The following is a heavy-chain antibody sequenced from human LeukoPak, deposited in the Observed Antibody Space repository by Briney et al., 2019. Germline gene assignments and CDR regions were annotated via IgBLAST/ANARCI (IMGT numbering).Heavy chain of an antibody. Sequence: PGGSLRLSCAASGFTFSSYAMTWVRQAPGKGLEWVSAVSGSGGTTYHADSVKGRFTISRDNSKNTLFLRMNSLRVEDTAVYYCTKCAGYGCTNDMDVWGRGTTVTVSS. D-gene: IGHD6-13*01. V-gene: IGHV3-23*01. CDR2: VSGSGGTT. CDR3: TKCAGYGCTNDMDV. CDR1: GFTFSSYA. J-gene: IGHJ6*03.